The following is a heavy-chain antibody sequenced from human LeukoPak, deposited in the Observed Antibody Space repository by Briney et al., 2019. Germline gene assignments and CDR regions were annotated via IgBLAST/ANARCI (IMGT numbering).Heavy chain of an antibody. Sequence: PGGSLRLSCAASGFTFSSYSMNWVRQAPGKGLEWVSSISSSSSYIYYADSVKGRFTISRDNARNSLYLQMNSLRAEDTAVYYCARAKGAAGTSFLYYYYGMDVWGQGTTVTVSS. CDR1: GFTFSSYS. D-gene: IGHD6-13*01. CDR3: ARAKGAAGTSFLYYYYGMDV. CDR2: ISSSSSYI. J-gene: IGHJ6*02. V-gene: IGHV3-21*01.